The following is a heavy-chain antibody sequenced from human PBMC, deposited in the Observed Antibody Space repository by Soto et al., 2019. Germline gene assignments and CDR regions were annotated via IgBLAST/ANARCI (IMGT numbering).Heavy chain of an antibody. CDR3: ARDVLKYDILTGPADC. J-gene: IGHJ4*02. V-gene: IGHV3-30-3*01. CDR2: ISYDGSNK. CDR1: GFTFSSYA. Sequence: PGGSLRLSCAASGFTFSSYAMHWVRQAPGKGLEWVAVISYDGSNKYYADSVKGRFTISRDNSKNTLYLQMNSLRAEDTAVYYCARDVLKYDILTGPADCWGQGTLVTVSS. D-gene: IGHD3-9*01.